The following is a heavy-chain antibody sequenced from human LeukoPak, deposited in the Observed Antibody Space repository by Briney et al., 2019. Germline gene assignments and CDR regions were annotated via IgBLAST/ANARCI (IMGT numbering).Heavy chain of an antibody. CDR3: AKLRSSMVRGVIDS. CDR2: FSGSGDST. Sequence: PGGSLELSCAASGLPFSSYAMGGVRPPPGKGLDWVSAFSGSGDSTYYADSVKGRFTISRDNSKNTLYLQMNSLRAEDTAVYYCAKLRSSMVRGVIDSWGQGNLVTVSS. V-gene: IGHV3-23*01. CDR1: GLPFSSYA. J-gene: IGHJ4*02. D-gene: IGHD3-10*01.